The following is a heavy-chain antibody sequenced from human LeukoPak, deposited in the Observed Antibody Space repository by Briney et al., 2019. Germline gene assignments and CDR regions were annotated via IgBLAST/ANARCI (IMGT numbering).Heavy chain of an antibody. CDR1: GGSISSSSYY. CDR3: ASYDFWSGYYDY. CDR2: IYYSGST. V-gene: IGHV4-39*01. D-gene: IGHD3-3*01. Sequence: PSETLSLTCTVSGGSISSSSYYWGWIRQPPGKGLEWIGSIYYSGSTYYNPSLKSRVTISVDTSKNQFSLKLSFVTAADTAVYYCASYDFWSGYYDYWGQGTLVTVSS. J-gene: IGHJ4*02.